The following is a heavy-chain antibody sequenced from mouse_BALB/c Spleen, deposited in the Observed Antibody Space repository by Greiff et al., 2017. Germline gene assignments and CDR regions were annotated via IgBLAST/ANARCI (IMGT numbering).Heavy chain of an antibody. CDR2: IRLKSNNYAT. V-gene: IGHV6-6*02. J-gene: IGHJ3*01. D-gene: IGHD4-1*01. Sequence: EVKLEESGGGLVQPGGSMKLSCVASGFTFSNYWMNWVRQSPEKGLEWVAEIRLKSNNYATHYAESVKGRFTISRDDSKSSVYLQMNNLRAEDTGIYYCTETLGPFAYWGQGTLVTVSA. CDR1: GFTFSNYW. CDR3: TETLGPFAY.